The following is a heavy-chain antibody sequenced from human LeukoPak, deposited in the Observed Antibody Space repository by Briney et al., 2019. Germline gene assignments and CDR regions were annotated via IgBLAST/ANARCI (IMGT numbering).Heavy chain of an antibody. CDR1: GFTFSNAW. J-gene: IGHJ6*03. CDR3: TTETLTGYYYHMDV. D-gene: IGHD1-20*01. Sequence: GGSLRLSCAASGFTFSNAWMSWVRQAPGKGLEWLGRIKSKTDGGTTDYAAPVKGRFTISRDDSKNTLYLQMNSLKTEDTAVYYCTTETLTGYYYHMDVWGKGTTVTVSS. V-gene: IGHV3-15*01. CDR2: IKSKTDGGTT.